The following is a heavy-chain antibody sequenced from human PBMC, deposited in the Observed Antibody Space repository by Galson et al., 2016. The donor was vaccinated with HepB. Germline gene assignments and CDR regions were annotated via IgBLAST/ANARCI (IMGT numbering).Heavy chain of an antibody. Sequence: SLRLSCAASGFTFDDYAMHWVRQAPGKGLEWVSGISWNGGNIDYGDSVKGRFTISRDNAKNSLFLQMNSLRPEDTALYYCAKPIRFLGGFFDLWGQGTMVTVSS. J-gene: IGHJ3*01. V-gene: IGHV3-9*01. CDR1: GFTFDDYA. CDR2: ISWNGGNI. D-gene: IGHD3-3*01. CDR3: AKPIRFLGGFFDL.